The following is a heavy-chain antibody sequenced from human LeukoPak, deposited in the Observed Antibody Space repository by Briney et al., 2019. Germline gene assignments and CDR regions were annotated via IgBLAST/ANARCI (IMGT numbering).Heavy chain of an antibody. CDR1: GFTFSDYW. CDR3: ARDRGPRTGFMVREAYDY. CDR2: INIDGSIT. V-gene: IGHV3-74*01. J-gene: IGHJ4*02. D-gene: IGHD3-10*01. Sequence: GGSLRLSCAASGFTFSDYWIHWVRQAPGKGLVWVSRINIDGSITNYADSVKGRFSISRDNAKNTLYLQMSSLRAEDTAVYYCARDRGPRTGFMVREAYDYWGQGTLVTVSS.